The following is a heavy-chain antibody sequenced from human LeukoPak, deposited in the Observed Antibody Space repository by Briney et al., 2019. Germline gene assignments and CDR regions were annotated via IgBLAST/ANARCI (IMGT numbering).Heavy chain of an antibody. CDR2: ISAYNGNT. CDR3: ARDRDCSSTSCYAIGVNGAFDI. CDR1: GYTLTSYG. V-gene: IGHV1-18*01. Sequence: GASVKVSFKASGYTLTSYGISWVRQAPGQGLEWMGWISAYNGNTNYARKLQGRVTMTTDTSTSTAYMELRSLRSDDTAVYYCARDRDCSSTSCYAIGVNGAFDIWGQGAMVTVSS. D-gene: IGHD2-2*01. J-gene: IGHJ3*02.